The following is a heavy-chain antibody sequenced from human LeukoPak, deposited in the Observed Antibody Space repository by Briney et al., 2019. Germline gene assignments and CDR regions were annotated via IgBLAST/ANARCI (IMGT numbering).Heavy chain of an antibody. Sequence: GGSLRLSCAASGFTVSSNYMSWVRQAPGKGLEWVGHIKSKTDGGTTDYTTTVKDRFTTSRDDSKNTLYLQMNSLKIDDTAVYYCTTGGHYFGSWGQGTLVTVSS. CDR3: TTGGHYFGS. D-gene: IGHD3-9*01. CDR2: IKSKTDGGTT. CDR1: GFTVSSNY. V-gene: IGHV3-15*01. J-gene: IGHJ5*02.